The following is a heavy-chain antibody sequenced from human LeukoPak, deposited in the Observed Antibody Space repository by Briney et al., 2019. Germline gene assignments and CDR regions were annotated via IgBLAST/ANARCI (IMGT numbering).Heavy chain of an antibody. Sequence: PGGSLRLSCAASGFTFSSYWMSWVRQAPGKGLEWVANIKQDGSEKYYVDSVKGRFTISRDNAKNSLYLQMNSLRAEDTAVYYCARGSGGKPQREFDPWGQGTLVTVSS. CDR3: ARGSGGKPQREFDP. J-gene: IGHJ5*02. D-gene: IGHD1-14*01. V-gene: IGHV3-7*01. CDR1: GFTFSSYW. CDR2: IKQDGSEK.